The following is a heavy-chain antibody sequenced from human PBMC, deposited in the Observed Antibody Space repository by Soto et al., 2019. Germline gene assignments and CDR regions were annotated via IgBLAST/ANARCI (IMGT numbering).Heavy chain of an antibody. CDR2: INPNSGGT. V-gene: IGHV1-2*04. CDR3: ARSSRDYYYYMDV. Sequence: ASVKVSCKASGYTFTGYYMHWVRQAPGQGLEWMGWINPNSGGTNYAQKFQGWVTMTRDTSISTAYMELSRLRSDDTAVYYCARSSRDYYYYMDVCGKRTTVTVSS. J-gene: IGHJ6*03. CDR1: GYTFTGYY. D-gene: IGHD6-13*01.